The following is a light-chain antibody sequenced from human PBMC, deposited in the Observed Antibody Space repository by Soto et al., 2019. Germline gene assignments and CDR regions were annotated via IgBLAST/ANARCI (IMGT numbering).Light chain of an antibody. J-gene: IGKJ5*01. CDR1: QSISSY. V-gene: IGKV1-39*01. Sequence: DIQMPQPPSSLSASVGDRVTITCRASQSISSYLNWYQQKPGKAPKLLIYAASSLQSGVPSRFSGSGSGTDFTLTISSLQPEDFATYYCQHFKSFPITFGQGTRLEIK. CDR2: AAS. CDR3: QHFKSFPIT.